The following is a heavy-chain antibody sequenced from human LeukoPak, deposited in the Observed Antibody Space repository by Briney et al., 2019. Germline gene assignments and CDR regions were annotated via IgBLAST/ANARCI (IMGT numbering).Heavy chain of an antibody. Sequence: GASLRLSCAAYGFTFSNYAMSWVRQAPGKGLEWVSAVSGRDDSTYYADSVKGRFTISRDNSKNTLYLQMNSLRAEDTAVYYCAKGGDYDILTGYYDSDYWGQGTLVTVSS. CDR3: AKGGDYDILTGYYDSDY. V-gene: IGHV3-23*01. D-gene: IGHD3-9*01. CDR1: GFTFSNYA. CDR2: VSGRDDST. J-gene: IGHJ4*02.